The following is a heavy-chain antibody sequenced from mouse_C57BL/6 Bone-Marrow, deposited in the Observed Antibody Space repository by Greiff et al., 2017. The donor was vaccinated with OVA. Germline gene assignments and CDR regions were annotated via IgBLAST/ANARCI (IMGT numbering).Heavy chain of an antibody. CDR2: INPNNGGT. Sequence: EVQLQQSGPELVKPGASVKMSCKASGYTFTDYNMHWVKQSHGKSLEWIGYINPNNGGTSYNQKFKGTATLTVNKSSSTAYLELRSLTSEDSAVYYWARWWDYDDGGGYFDVWGTGTTVTVSS. V-gene: IGHV1-22*01. CDR1: GYTFTDYN. CDR3: ARWWDYDDGGGYFDV. D-gene: IGHD2-4*01. J-gene: IGHJ1*03.